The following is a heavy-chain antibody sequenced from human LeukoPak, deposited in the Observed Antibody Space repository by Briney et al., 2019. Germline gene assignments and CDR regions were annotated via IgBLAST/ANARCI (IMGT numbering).Heavy chain of an antibody. CDR2: FYYSGTT. CDR3: AARYYDFWSGYYPFDY. V-gene: IGHV4-59*12. J-gene: IGHJ4*02. Sequence: PSETLSLTCTVSGGSISSYYWSWIRQPPGKGLEWVGYFYYSGTTNYNPSLKSRVTISVDTSKNQFSLKLSSVTAADTAVYYCAARYYDFWSGYYPFDYWGQGTLVTVSS. D-gene: IGHD3-3*01. CDR1: GGSISSYY.